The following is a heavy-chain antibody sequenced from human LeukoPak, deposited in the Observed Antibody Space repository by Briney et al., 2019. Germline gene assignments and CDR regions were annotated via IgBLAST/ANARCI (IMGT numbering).Heavy chain of an antibody. CDR2: ISYDGSNK. V-gene: IGHV3-30*04. Sequence: GGSLRLSCAASEFTFSSYAMRWVRQAPGKGLEWVAVISYDGSNKYYADSVKGRFTISRDNSKNTLYLQMNSLRAEDTAVYYCARGGDYGDHGSYYYYYYGMDVWGQGTTVTVSS. D-gene: IGHD4-17*01. CDR1: EFTFSSYA. J-gene: IGHJ6*02. CDR3: ARGGDYGDHGSYYYYYYGMDV.